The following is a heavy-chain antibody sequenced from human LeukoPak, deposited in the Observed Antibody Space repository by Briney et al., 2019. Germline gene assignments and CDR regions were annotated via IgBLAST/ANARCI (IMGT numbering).Heavy chain of an antibody. CDR3: ARSYYGESESSAGTDY. CDR1: GYTFTGYY. CDR2: ISPNSGGT. D-gene: IGHD3-22*01. V-gene: IGHV1-2*02. J-gene: IGHJ4*02. Sequence: ASVKVSCKASGYTFTGYYIHWVRQAPGQGLEWVGWISPNSGGTNYAQKFQGRVTMTRDTSTNTAYMELTRLKVDDTAVYFCARSYYGESESSAGTDYWGQGTLVTVSS.